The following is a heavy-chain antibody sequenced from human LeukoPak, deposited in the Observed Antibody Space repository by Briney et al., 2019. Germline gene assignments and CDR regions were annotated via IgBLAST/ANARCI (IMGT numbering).Heavy chain of an antibody. CDR3: ARDPDGLRYFDWLPLDY. CDR1: GFTFSSYW. CDR2: IKQDGSEK. D-gene: IGHD3-9*01. Sequence: GGSLRLSCAASGFTFSSYWMSWVRQAPGKGLEWVANIKQDGSEKYYVDSVKGRFTISRDNAKNSLYLQMNSLRAEDTAVYYCARDPDGLRYFDWLPLDYWGQGTLVTVSS. J-gene: IGHJ4*02. V-gene: IGHV3-7*01.